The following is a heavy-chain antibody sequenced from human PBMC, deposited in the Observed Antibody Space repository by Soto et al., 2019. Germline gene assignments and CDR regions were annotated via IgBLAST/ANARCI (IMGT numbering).Heavy chain of an antibody. CDR3: ARDRSYGSGSYYDAFDI. Sequence: QVQLVQSGAEVKKPGSSVKVSCKASGGTFSSYAISWVRQAPGQGLEWMGGIIPIFGTANYAQKFQGIVTITADESTSTAYMELSSLRSEDTAVYYCARDRSYGSGSYYDAFDIWGQWTMVTVSS. J-gene: IGHJ3*02. CDR2: IIPIFGTA. CDR1: GGTFSSYA. D-gene: IGHD3-10*01. V-gene: IGHV1-69*01.